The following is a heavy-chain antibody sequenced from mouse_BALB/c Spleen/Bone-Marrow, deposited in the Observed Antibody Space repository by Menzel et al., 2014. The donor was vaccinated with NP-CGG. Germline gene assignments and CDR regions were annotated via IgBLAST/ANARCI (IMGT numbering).Heavy chain of an antibody. CDR3: ARIYYYGRDY. J-gene: IGHJ2*01. D-gene: IGHD1-1*01. V-gene: IGHV1-7*01. Sequence: QVQLQQPGAELAKPGASVKMSCKASGYTFTNYWMHWVKQRPGQGLEWIGYNNPSTGYTEYNQKFKDKATLTADKSSSTAYMQLSSLTSEDSAVYYCARIYYYGRDYWGQGTTLTVSS. CDR1: GYTFTNYW. CDR2: NNPSTGYT.